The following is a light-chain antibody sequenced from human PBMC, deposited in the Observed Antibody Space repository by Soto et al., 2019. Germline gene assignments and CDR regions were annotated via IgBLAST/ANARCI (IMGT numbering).Light chain of an antibody. CDR1: QSVRSSD. Sequence: EIVLTQSPGTLSLSPGERATLSCRASQSVRSSDLAWYQQKPGQAPRLLIYGASSRATDIPDRFSGSGSGTDFTLTISRLEPEDFAVYYCQQYGSSPLTFGGGTKVEIK. CDR3: QQYGSSPLT. V-gene: IGKV3-20*01. CDR2: GAS. J-gene: IGKJ4*01.